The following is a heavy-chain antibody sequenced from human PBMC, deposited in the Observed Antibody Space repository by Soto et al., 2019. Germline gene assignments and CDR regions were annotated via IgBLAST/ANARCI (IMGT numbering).Heavy chain of an antibody. Sequence: PVEFLRLSCVASGFTFSSYSMNWVRQAPGKGLEWVSSISSSSDYIFYADSLKGRFTISRDNAKNSLYLQMNSLRAEDTAMYYCARVLHFVSSGDSVWGRGTLVTVS. CDR3: ARVLHFVSSGDSV. V-gene: IGHV3-21*01. J-gene: IGHJ4*02. CDR2: ISSSSDYI. D-gene: IGHD3-22*01. CDR1: GFTFSSYS.